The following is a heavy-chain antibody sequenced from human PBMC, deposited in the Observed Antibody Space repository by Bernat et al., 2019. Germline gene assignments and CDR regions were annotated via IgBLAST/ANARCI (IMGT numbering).Heavy chain of an antibody. Sequence: EVQLVESGGGLVQPGGSLRVSCAASGFTFSSYWMSWVRQAPGKGLEWVANIREDGSEKYYVDSVKGRFTISRDSAKNSLYLQMNSLRDGDTAVYYCARDVGHDYSWGTYANWYLDLWGRGTLVTVSS. V-gene: IGHV3-7*03. CDR1: GFTFSSYW. CDR3: ARDVGHDYSWGTYANWYLDL. D-gene: IGHD3-16*01. CDR2: IREDGSEK. J-gene: IGHJ2*01.